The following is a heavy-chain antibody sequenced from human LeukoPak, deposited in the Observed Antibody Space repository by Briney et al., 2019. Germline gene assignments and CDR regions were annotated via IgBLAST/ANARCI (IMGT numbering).Heavy chain of an antibody. CDR3: ARQNLYYDFWSGYSRDYYYMDV. D-gene: IGHD3-3*01. J-gene: IGHJ6*03. V-gene: IGHV3-7*01. CDR2: IRQDGSGR. Sequence: GGSLRLSCAASGFIFIHFWMSWVRQAPGKGLEWVASIRQDGSGRYYVDSVKGRFNISRDNAKNSLYLQVNSLRVEDTAIYYCARQNLYYDFWSGYSRDYYYMDVWGKGTTVTVSS. CDR1: GFIFIHFW.